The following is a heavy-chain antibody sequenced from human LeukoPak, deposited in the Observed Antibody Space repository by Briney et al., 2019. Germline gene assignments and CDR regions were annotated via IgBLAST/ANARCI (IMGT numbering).Heavy chain of an antibody. CDR2: IYYSGST. J-gene: IGHJ4*02. CDR3: ARAHSSGRTFDY. D-gene: IGHD6-19*01. Sequence: SETLSLTCTVSGGSVSSGSYYWSWIRQPPGKALEWIGYIYYSGSTNYNPSLKSRVTISVDTSKNQFSLKLSSVTAADTAVYYCARAHSSGRTFDYWGQGTLVTVSS. CDR1: GGSVSSGSYY. V-gene: IGHV4-61*01.